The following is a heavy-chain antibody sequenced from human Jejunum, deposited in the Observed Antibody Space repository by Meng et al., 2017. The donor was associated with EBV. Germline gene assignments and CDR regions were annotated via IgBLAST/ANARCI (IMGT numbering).Heavy chain of an antibody. V-gene: IGHV3-11*01. CDR1: XFSFSDYW. J-gene: IGHJ4*02. CDR3: ARDPMYSGGNSGAFDY. D-gene: IGHD4-23*01. Sequence: QVQLVESGGXLVKPGGXXRLXXXXXXFSFSDYWMTWIRQTPEQGLEWVAYISSSGGAMYYADSVKGRFTISRDNVERSLYLQMNSLRADDTAVYYCARDPMYSGGNSGAFDYWGQGTLVTVSS. CDR2: ISSSGGAM.